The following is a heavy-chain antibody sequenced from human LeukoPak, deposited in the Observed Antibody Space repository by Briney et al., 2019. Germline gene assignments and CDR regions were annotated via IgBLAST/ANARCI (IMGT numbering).Heavy chain of an antibody. CDR1: GGSISSSSYY. V-gene: IGHV4-39*07. D-gene: IGHD5-18*01. J-gene: IGHJ4*02. CDR2: IYYSGST. Sequence: SETLSLTCAVSGGSISSSSYYWDWIRQPPGKGLEWIASIYYSGSTYYNPSLKSRVTISLDTSKNQFSLKVGSMTAADTAVYYCARAGGYGLIDYWGQGTMVTVSS. CDR3: ARAGGYGLIDY.